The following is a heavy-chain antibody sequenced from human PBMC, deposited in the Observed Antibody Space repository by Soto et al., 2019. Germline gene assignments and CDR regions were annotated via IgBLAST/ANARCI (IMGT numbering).Heavy chain of an antibody. CDR2: INHSGST. V-gene: IGHV4-34*01. D-gene: IGHD5-12*01. J-gene: IGHJ4*02. CDR3: ARGSVDRYFDY. CDR1: GGSFSGYY. Sequence: SEILSLTCAVYGGSFSGYYWSWIRQPPGKGLEWIGEINHSGSTNYNPSLKSRVTISVDTSKNQFSLKLSSVTAADTAVYYCARGSVDRYFDYWGQGTLVTVSS.